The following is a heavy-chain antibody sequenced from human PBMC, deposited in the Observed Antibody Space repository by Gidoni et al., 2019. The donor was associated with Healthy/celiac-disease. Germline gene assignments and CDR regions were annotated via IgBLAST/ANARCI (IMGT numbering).Heavy chain of an antibody. Sequence: QVQLQPWGAGLLKPSETLSLTCAVYGGSFSGYYWSWIRQPPGKGLEWIGEINHSGSTNYTPSLKSRVTISVDTSKNQFSLKLSSVTAADTAVYYCARPYSGSYFFDYWGQGTLVTVSS. CDR3: ARPYSGSYFFDY. D-gene: IGHD1-26*01. CDR2: INHSGST. J-gene: IGHJ4*02. V-gene: IGHV4-34*01. CDR1: GGSFSGYY.